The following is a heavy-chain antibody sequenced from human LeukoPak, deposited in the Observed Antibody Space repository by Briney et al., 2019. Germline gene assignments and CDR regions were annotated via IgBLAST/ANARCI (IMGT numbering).Heavy chain of an antibody. D-gene: IGHD1-14*01. CDR3: AKPAKTDSADY. J-gene: IGHJ4*02. CDR2: INGSGDKT. V-gene: IGHV3-23*01. Sequence: GGTLRLSCAASGFTFSSYGMSWVRQAPGKGLEWVSSINGSGDKTYYADSVKGRFSIPRDNSKNTLYLQMNSLRAEDTAVYYCAKPAKTDSADYWGQGTLVTVSS. CDR1: GFTFSSYG.